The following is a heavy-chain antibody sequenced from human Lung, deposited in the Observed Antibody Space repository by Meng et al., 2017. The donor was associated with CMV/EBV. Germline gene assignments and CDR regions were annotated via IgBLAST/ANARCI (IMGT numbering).Heavy chain of an antibody. CDR1: GFTFRSYG. V-gene: IGHV3-48*04. CDR2: ISATGDTI. CDR3: ARDRDTHYCYSDSCYGLAY. D-gene: IGHD2/OR15-2a*01. Sequence: GGSLGLXCAGSGFTFRSYGMSWVRQAPGRGLEWISYISATGDTIHYADSVKGRFTVSRDNTKSSVYLRMNSLGAEDTAVYYCARDRDTHYCYSDSCYGLAYXGQGXLVTVSS. J-gene: IGHJ4*02.